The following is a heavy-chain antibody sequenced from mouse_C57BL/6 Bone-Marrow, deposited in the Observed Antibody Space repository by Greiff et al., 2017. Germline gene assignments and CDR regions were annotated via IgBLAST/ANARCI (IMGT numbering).Heavy chain of an antibody. Sequence: VQLQQSGPELVKPGASVKLSCKASGYTFTSYDINWVKQRPGQGLECIGWIYPRDGSTKYNEKFKGKATLTVDTSSSTAYMGLHSLTSEDSAVYCCARCITTDPFDYWGQGTTLTVSS. D-gene: IGHD1-1*01. CDR2: IYPRDGST. CDR3: ARCITTDPFDY. J-gene: IGHJ2*01. V-gene: IGHV1-85*01. CDR1: GYTFTSYD.